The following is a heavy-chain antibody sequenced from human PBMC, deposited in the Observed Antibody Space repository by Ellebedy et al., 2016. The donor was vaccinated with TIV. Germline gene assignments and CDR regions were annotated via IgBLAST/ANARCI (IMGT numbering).Heavy chain of an antibody. D-gene: IGHD1-1*01. CDR2: ISGSGGST. Sequence: GESLKISCAASGFTFSFYAMSWVRQAPGKGLEWVSAISGSGGSTYYADSVKGRFTISRDNSKNTLYLQMNSLRAEDTAVYYCAKDHPEYNVEPTPYWGQGTLVTVSS. V-gene: IGHV3-23*01. J-gene: IGHJ4*02. CDR3: AKDHPEYNVEPTPY. CDR1: GFTFSFYA.